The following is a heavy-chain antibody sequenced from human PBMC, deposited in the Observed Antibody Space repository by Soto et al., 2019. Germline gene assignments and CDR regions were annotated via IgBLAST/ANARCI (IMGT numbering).Heavy chain of an antibody. CDR3: ARVGDDYGDYVDYYYYGMDV. V-gene: IGHV3-74*01. CDR2: INSDGSST. Sequence: GGSLRLSCAASGFTFSSYWMHWVRQAPGKGLVWVSRINSDGSSTSYADSVKGRFTISRDNAKNTLYLQMNSLRAEDTAVYYCARVGDDYGDYVDYYYYGMDVWGQGTTVTVS. CDR1: GFTFSSYW. D-gene: IGHD4-17*01. J-gene: IGHJ6*02.